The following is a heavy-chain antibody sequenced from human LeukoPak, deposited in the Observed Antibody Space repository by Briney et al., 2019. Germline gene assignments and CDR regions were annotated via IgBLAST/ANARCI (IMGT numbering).Heavy chain of an antibody. CDR2: SGSTI. CDR3: TRDSSYGDYSTAFDY. Sequence: GGSLRLSCAASGFIFSTYAMTWVRQAPGKWMEWVSSSGSTIDYSDPLKGLFTTSRYNSKSTSSLQMNSLRAEDTAVYYCTRDSSYGDYSTAFDYWGQGALVTVSS. J-gene: IGHJ4*02. CDR1: GFIFSTYA. V-gene: IGHV3-23*01. D-gene: IGHD4-17*01.